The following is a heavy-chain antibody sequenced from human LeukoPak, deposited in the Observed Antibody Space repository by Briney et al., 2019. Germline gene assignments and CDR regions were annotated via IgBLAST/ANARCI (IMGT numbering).Heavy chain of an antibody. Sequence: SETLSLTCTVSGGSISSSSYNWGWIRQPPGKGLEWIGSIYYSGSTYYNPSLKSRVTISVDTSKNQFSLKLSSVTAADTAVYYCARTNDYGDYGGFDPWGQGTLVTVSS. V-gene: IGHV4-39*01. CDR3: ARTNDYGDYGGFDP. CDR2: IYYSGST. D-gene: IGHD4-17*01. CDR1: GGSISSSSYN. J-gene: IGHJ5*02.